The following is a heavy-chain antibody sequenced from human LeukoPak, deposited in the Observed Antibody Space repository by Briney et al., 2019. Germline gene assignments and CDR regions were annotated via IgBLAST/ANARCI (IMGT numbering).Heavy chain of an antibody. J-gene: IGHJ4*02. Sequence: GGSLRLSCAASGFTFSSYGMHWVRQAPGKGLEWVAIIWSDGSNKYYADSVKGRFTISRDNSKNTLYLQMNSLRAEGTAVYYCARGYGSGSYPNDYWGQGTLVTVSS. D-gene: IGHD3-10*01. CDR1: GFTFSSYG. V-gene: IGHV3-33*01. CDR2: IWSDGSNK. CDR3: ARGYGSGSYPNDY.